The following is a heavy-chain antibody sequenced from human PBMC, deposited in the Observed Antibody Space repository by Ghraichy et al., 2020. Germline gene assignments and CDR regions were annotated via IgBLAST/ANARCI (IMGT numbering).Heavy chain of an antibody. CDR1: GFTFSSYP. J-gene: IGHJ6*02. CDR2: ITSSSRTI. Sequence: GGSLRLSCAASGFTFSSYPMNWVRQAPGKGLEWVSYITSSSRTIYYADSVRGRFTISRDNGKNSLYLQMNSLRDEDTAVYYCVRDSLVAYGMDVWGQGTTVTVSS. CDR3: VRDSLVAYGMDV. V-gene: IGHV3-48*02. D-gene: IGHD2-15*01.